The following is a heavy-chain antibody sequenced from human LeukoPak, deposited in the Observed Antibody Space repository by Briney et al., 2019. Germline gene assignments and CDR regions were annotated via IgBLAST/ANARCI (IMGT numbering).Heavy chain of an antibody. CDR3: AKDSRGYSGYNFDY. CDR2: ISGSGGST. J-gene: IGHJ4*02. Sequence: PGGSLRLSCAAPGFTFSSYAMSWVRQAPGKGLEWVSAISGSGGSTYYADSVKGRFTISRDNSKNTLYLQMNSLRAEDTAVYYCAKDSRGYSGYNFDYWGQGTLVTVSS. CDR1: GFTFSSYA. V-gene: IGHV3-23*01. D-gene: IGHD5-12*01.